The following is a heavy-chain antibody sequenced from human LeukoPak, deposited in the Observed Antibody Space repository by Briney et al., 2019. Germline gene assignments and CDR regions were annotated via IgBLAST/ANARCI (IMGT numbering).Heavy chain of an antibody. V-gene: IGHV3-74*01. J-gene: IGHJ4*01. CDR1: GFTLRNYW. Sequence: GGSLRLSCAASGFTLRNYWMHWVRQVPGKRLVWVSRISGDGSVTNYADSMKGRFTIPRDNAKNTLFLQINSLRAEDTAVYYCPRYSSSSGGASYYLDYWGHGTLVTVST. CDR2: ISGDGSVT. D-gene: IGHD6-6*01. CDR3: PRYSSSSGGASYYLDY.